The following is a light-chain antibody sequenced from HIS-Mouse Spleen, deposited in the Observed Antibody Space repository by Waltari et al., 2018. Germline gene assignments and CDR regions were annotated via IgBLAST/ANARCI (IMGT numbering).Light chain of an antibody. J-gene: IGLJ3*02. Sequence: QSALTQPRSVSGSPGQSVTISCTGPSSDVGGYHYASWYQQHPGKAPKLMIYDVSKRPSGVPDRFSGSKSGNTASLTISGLQAEDEADYYCCSYAGSYTFWVFGGGTKLTVL. CDR3: CSYAGSYTFWV. CDR1: SSDVGGYHY. V-gene: IGLV2-11*01. CDR2: DVS.